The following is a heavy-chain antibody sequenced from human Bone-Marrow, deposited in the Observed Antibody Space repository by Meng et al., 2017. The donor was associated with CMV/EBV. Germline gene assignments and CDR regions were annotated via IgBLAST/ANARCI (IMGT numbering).Heavy chain of an antibody. J-gene: IGHJ4*02. D-gene: IGHD2-15*01. CDR1: GYSITGPYY. V-gene: IGHV4-38-2*02. CDR3: AGDGYDTLDY. CDR2: IYHRGTT. Sequence: GSLRLSCTVSGYSITGPYYWGWIRQPPGKGLEWIGTIYHRGTTYYNPSLKSRATISVDTSKNQFSLKLSSVTAADTAVYYCAGDGYDTLDYWGQGTLVTVYS.